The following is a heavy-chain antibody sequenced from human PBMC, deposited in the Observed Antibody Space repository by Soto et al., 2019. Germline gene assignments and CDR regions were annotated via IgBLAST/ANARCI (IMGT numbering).Heavy chain of an antibody. CDR1: GYSFTSYW. D-gene: IGHD6-6*01. V-gene: IGHV5-51*01. CDR2: IYPGDSDT. CDR3: ARRLAARPRHNWFDP. Sequence: GESLKISCKGSGYSFTSYWIGWVRQMPGKGLEWMGIIYPGDSDTRYSPSFQGQVTISADKSISTAYLQWSSLKASDTAMYYCARRLAARPRHNWFDPWGQGTLVTVSS. J-gene: IGHJ5*02.